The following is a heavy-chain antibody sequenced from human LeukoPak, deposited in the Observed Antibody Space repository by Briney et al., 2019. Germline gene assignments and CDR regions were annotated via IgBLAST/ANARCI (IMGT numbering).Heavy chain of an antibody. J-gene: IGHJ4*02. CDR3: ARVGPYGGKDFDY. V-gene: IGHV4-59*08. CDR2: IYYSGSN. Sequence: SETLSLTCTVSGGSLSSYYWSWIRQPPGKGLEWIGYIYYSGSNNYNPSLKSRVTISVDTSKNQFSLKLSSVTAADTAVYYCARVGPYGGKDFDYWGQGTLVTVSS. D-gene: IGHD4-23*01. CDR1: GGSLSSYY.